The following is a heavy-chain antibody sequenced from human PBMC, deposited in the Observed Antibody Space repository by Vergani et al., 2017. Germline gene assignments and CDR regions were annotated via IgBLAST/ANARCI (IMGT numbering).Heavy chain of an antibody. D-gene: IGHD2-15*01. CDR1: GGSISSYY. CDR3: ARSGRSSCWFDP. Sequence: QVQLQESGPGLVKPSETLSLTCTVSGGSISSYYWSWIRQPPGKGLEWFRYIYYRGSTNYNPSLKSRVTISVDTAKNQFSLKLSSVTAADTAVYYCARSGRSSCWFDPWGQGTLVTVSS. CDR2: IYYRGST. J-gene: IGHJ5*02. V-gene: IGHV4-59*01.